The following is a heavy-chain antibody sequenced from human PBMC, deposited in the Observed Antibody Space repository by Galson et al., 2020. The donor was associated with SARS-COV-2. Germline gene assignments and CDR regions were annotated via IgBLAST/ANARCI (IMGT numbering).Heavy chain of an antibody. CDR3: ARDITGTTAF. J-gene: IGHJ4*02. V-gene: IGHV3-21*01. D-gene: IGHD1-7*01. CDR2: ISSSSSFI. CDR1: GFTFNTYT. Sequence: NSGGSLRLSCAASGFTFNTYTMNWVRQAPGKGLEWVSSISSSSSFINYADSVKGRFTISRDNAKNSLYLQMNSLRAEDTAVYYCARDITGTTAFWGQGPLATVSS.